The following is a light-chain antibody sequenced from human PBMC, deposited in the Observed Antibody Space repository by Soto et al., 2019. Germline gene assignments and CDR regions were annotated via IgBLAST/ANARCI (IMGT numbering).Light chain of an antibody. V-gene: IGLV1-51*01. Sequence: QSVLTPPRSVSAAPGRNVTISSTGSSSNIGNNYVSWYQQLPGTAPKLLIYDNDQRPLGIPDRFSGSTSGTSATLGITGLQTGDEAHYYCGTWDSSLSAVVFGGGTKVTV. J-gene: IGLJ2*01. CDR3: GTWDSSLSAVV. CDR2: DND. CDR1: SSNIGNNY.